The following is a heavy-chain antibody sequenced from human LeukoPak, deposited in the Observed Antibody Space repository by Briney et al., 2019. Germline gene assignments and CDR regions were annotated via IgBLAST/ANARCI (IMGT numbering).Heavy chain of an antibody. CDR1: GGSISSGGYY. V-gene: IGHV4-31*03. Sequence: SETLSLTCTVSGGSISSGGYYWSWIRQHPGKGLEWIGYIYYSGSTYYNPSLKSRVTISVDTSKNQFSLKLSSVTAADTAVYYCARGDIVLMVYAIGVDYWGQGTLVTVSS. J-gene: IGHJ4*02. D-gene: IGHD2-8*01. CDR2: IYYSGST. CDR3: ARGDIVLMVYAIGVDY.